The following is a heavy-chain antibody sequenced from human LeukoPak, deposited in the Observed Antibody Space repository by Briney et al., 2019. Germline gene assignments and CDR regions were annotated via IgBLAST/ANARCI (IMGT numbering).Heavy chain of an antibody. CDR2: INHSGST. J-gene: IGHJ5*02. D-gene: IGHD4-17*01. CDR3: SKGGPHTVTTYRWFDP. Sequence: PSETLSLTCAVYGGSFIGYYWSWIRQPPGKGLEWIGEINHSGSTNYNPSLKSRVTISVDTSKNQFSLKLNSVTAADTAVYYCSKGGPHTVTTYRWFDPWGQGTLVTVSS. CDR1: GGSFIGYY. V-gene: IGHV4-34*01.